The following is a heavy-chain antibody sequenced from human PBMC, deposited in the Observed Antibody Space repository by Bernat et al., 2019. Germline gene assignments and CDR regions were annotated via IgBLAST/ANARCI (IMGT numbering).Heavy chain of an antibody. V-gene: IGHV3-23*01. J-gene: IGHJ4*02. CDR3: AKRTYSHSGSYYFFDF. Sequence: EVQLLESGGGLVQPGGSLRLSCAASRFTFSNYIMNWVRQAPGKGPEWVSAISGSGDSTYYADSVKGRFTISRDNSKNTLYLQMGSLRAEDTAVYYCAKRTYSHSGSYYFFDFWGQGTLVTVSS. CDR1: RFTFSNYI. CDR2: ISGSGDST. D-gene: IGHD3-10*01.